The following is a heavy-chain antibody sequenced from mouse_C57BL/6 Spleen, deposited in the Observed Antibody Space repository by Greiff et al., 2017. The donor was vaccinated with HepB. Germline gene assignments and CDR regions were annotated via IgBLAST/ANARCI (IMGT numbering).Heavy chain of an antibody. J-gene: IGHJ2*01. CDR1: GFTFSSYA. CDR3: ARGGYEGYPFDC. V-gene: IGHV5-4*03. Sequence: EVKVEESGGGLVKPGGSLKLSCAASGFTFSSYAMSWVRQTPEKRLEWVANISDGGSYTYYPDNVKGRFTISRDNAKNNLYLQMSNLKSEDTAMYYCARGGYEGYPFDCWGQGTTLTVAS. D-gene: IGHD2-3*01. CDR2: ISDGGSYT.